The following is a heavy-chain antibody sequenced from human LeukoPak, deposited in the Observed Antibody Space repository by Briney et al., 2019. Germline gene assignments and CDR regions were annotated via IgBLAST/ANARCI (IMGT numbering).Heavy chain of an antibody. CDR1: GFTFSSYA. CDR3: AAELSGYYDILTGYRRGMDY. D-gene: IGHD3-9*01. CDR2: ISYDGSNK. J-gene: IGHJ4*02. V-gene: IGHV3-30*04. Sequence: GGSLRLSCAASGFTFSSYAVHWVRQAPGKGLEWVAVISYDGSNKYYADSVKGRFTISRDNSKNTLYLQMNSLRAEDTAVYYCAAELSGYYDILTGYRRGMDYWGQGTLVTVSS.